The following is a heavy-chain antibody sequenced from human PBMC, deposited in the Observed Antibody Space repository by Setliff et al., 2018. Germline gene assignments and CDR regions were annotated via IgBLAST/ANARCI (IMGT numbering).Heavy chain of an antibody. V-gene: IGHV4-34*01. CDR2: INHSGST. J-gene: IGHJ4*02. CDR3: ARRTEYYNFWSGYYDY. CDR1: GGSFSGYY. D-gene: IGHD3-3*01. Sequence: SETLSLTCAVYGGSFSGYYWSWIRQPPGKGLEWIGEINHSGSTNNNPSLKSRVTISVDTSKNQFSLKLSSVTAADTAVYYCARRTEYYNFWSGYYDYWGQGTLVTAPQ.